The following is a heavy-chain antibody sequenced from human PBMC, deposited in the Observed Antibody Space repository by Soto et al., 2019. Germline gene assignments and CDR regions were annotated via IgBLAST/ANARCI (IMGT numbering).Heavy chain of an antibody. V-gene: IGHV1-18*01. CDR2: ISAYNGNT. J-gene: IGHJ6*02. D-gene: IGHD2-15*01. CDR3: AIDRGYCSGGRCFSYHSYYGMDV. Sequence: SVKVSCKDSGYTFTSDGISWVRQAPGQGLEWMGWISAYNGNTNYAQKLQGRVTMTTDTSTSTAYMELRSLRSDDTAVYYCAIDRGYCSGGRCFSYHSYYGMDVWGQATTVPVS. CDR1: GYTFTSDG.